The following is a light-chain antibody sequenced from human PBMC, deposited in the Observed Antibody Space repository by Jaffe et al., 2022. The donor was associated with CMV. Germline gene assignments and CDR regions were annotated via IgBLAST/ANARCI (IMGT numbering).Light chain of an antibody. J-gene: IGLJ2*01. CDR1: SSDVGGYNY. Sequence: QSALTQPASVSGSPGQSITISCTGTSSDVGGYNYVSWYQQHPGKAPKLMIYDVSNRPSGVSNRFSGSKSGNTASLTISGLQAEDEADYYCSSYTSSSTSTCAFGGGTKLTVL. CDR3: SSYTSSSTSTCA. V-gene: IGLV2-14*03. CDR2: DVS.